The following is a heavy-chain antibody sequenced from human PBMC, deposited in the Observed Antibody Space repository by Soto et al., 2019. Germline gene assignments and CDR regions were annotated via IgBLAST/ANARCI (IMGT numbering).Heavy chain of an antibody. D-gene: IGHD6-13*01. CDR1: GFTFSSYS. CDR3: ARDRVSAVYYYGMDV. Sequence: GGSLRLSCAASGFTFSSYSMNWVRQAPGKGLEWVSSISSSSSYIYYADSVKGRFTISRDKAKNSLYLQMNSLRAEDTAVYYCARDRVSAVYYYGMDVWGQGTTVTVSS. CDR2: ISSSSSYI. J-gene: IGHJ6*02. V-gene: IGHV3-21*01.